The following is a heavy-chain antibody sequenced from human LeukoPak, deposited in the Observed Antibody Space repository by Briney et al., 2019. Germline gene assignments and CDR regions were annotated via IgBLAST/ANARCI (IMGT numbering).Heavy chain of an antibody. J-gene: IGHJ4*02. CDR3: SRAADVVLVPPSDD. Sequence: ASVKVSCKASGYTFSDSYIHWVRQAPGQGLEWMGWINPNSGDTNYAQKFKGRVTMTRDTSISAAYMELSSLRFDDTAVYYCSRAADVVLVPPSDDWGQGTLVTVSS. D-gene: IGHD2-8*02. CDR2: INPNSGDT. V-gene: IGHV1-2*02. CDR1: GYTFSDSY.